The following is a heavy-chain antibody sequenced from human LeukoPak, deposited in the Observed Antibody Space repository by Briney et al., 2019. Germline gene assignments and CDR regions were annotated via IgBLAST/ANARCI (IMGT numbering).Heavy chain of an antibody. CDR2: IFYSGST. D-gene: IGHD1-1*01. J-gene: IGHJ4*02. CDR3: ARAPYSWKDVGLDY. Sequence: PSETLSLTCTVSGVSVSGDGYYWSWIRQPPGEGLESIGYIFYSGSTNYNPSLKSRVTISVDTSNNQFSLKLSSVTAADTAVYYCARAPYSWKDVGLDYWGQGILVTVSS. V-gene: IGHV4-61*08. CDR1: GVSVSGDGYY.